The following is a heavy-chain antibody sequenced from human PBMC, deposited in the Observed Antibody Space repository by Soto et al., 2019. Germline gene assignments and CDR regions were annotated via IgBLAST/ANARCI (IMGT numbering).Heavy chain of an antibody. CDR2: IYYSGST. CDR3: ARDLGKGGGDCCYFDY. CDR1: GGSISSGGYY. D-gene: IGHD2-21*02. V-gene: IGHV4-31*03. J-gene: IGHJ4*02. Sequence: PSETLSLTCTVSGGSISSGGYYWSWIRQHPGKSLEWIGYIYYSGSTYYNPSLKSRVTISVDTSKNQFSLKLSSVTAADTAVYYCARDLGKGGGDCCYFDYWGQGTLVTVSS.